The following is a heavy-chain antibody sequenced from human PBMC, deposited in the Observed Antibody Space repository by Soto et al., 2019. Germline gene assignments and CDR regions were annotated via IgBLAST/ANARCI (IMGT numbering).Heavy chain of an antibody. J-gene: IGHJ4*02. CDR2: MYHSGST. Sequence: PSETLSLTCAVSGGSISSGGYSWSWIRQPPGKGLEWIGYMYHSGSTYYNPSLKSRVTISVDRSKNQFSLKLSSVTAADTAVYYCARRKWNECYFDYWGQGTLVTVSS. D-gene: IGHD1-20*01. CDR1: GGSISSGGYS. CDR3: ARRKWNECYFDY. V-gene: IGHV4-30-2*01.